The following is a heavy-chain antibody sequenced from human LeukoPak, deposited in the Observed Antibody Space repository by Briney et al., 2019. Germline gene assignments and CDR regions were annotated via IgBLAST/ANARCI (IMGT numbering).Heavy chain of an antibody. V-gene: IGHV1-8*01. CDR3: ASFYYANDAFDI. CDR2: MNPNSGNT. D-gene: IGHD3-22*01. CDR1: GYTFTSYD. J-gene: IGHJ3*02. Sequence: ASVKVSCKASGYTFTSYDINWVRQATGQGLEWMGWMNPNSGNTGYAQKFQGRVTMTRNTSISTAYLELSSLRSEDTAVYYCASFYYANDAFDIWGQGTMVTVSS.